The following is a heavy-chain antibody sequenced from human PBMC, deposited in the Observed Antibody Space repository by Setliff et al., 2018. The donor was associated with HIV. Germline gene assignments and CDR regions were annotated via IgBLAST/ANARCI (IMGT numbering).Heavy chain of an antibody. D-gene: IGHD1-1*01. CDR2: ISYGGGLK. CDR1: GFTFGSYP. CDR3: ARGRPTGYFDC. V-gene: IGHV3-30*04. J-gene: IGHJ4*02. Sequence: PGGSLRLSCAASGFTFGSYPMHWVRQAPGKGLEWVAVISYGGGLKLYADSVKGRFTISRDNAKNSLYLQMNSLRGEDTAVYYCARGRPTGYFDCWGQGTLVTVSS.